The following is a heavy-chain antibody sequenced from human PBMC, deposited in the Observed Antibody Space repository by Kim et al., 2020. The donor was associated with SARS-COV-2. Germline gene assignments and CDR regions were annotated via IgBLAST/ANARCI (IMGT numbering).Heavy chain of an antibody. CDR3: ARDGGHRGDY. Sequence: GGSLRLFCAASGFTFSTYWMHWVRQAPGKGLVWVSRINSDGSSISYADSVKGRFTISRDNAKNTLYLQMNSLRDEDTAVYYCARDGGHRGDYWGQGTLVTVSS. J-gene: IGHJ4*02. CDR2: INSDGSSI. V-gene: IGHV3-74*01. CDR1: GFTFSTYW. D-gene: IGHD3-16*01.